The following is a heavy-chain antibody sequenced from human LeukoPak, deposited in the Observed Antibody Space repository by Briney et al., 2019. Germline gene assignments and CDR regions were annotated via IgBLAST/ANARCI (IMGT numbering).Heavy chain of an antibody. D-gene: IGHD1-26*01. CDR2: ISSSGNTR. J-gene: IGHJ4*02. V-gene: IGHV3-11*01. CDR1: GFTFSDYY. CDR3: ARSAVGATLH. Sequence: GGSLRLSCAASGFTFSDYYMSWIRQAPGKRLEWVSHISSSGNTRYYADSVKGRFTISRDNAKNSLYLQMNSLRAEDTAVYYCARSAVGATLHWGQGTLVTVSS.